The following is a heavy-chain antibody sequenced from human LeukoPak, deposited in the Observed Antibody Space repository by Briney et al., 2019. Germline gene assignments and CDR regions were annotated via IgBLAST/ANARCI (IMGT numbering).Heavy chain of an antibody. V-gene: IGHV3-23*01. CDR1: GFTFSSNA. Sequence: GGSLTLSCAASGFTFSSNAMCWVRQAPGTRLEWVSSLSGGASTYYADSVKGRFTVSRDNSKRTLCLQMNSLRAEDTAVYYCAKTGDSSGYYYGVDYWGQGTLVTVSS. J-gene: IGHJ4*02. CDR3: AKTGDSSGYYYGVDY. CDR2: LSGGAST. D-gene: IGHD3-22*01.